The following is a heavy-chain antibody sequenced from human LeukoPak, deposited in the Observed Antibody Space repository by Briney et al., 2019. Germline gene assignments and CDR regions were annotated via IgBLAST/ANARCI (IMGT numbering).Heavy chain of an antibody. CDR1: GGSISSGSYY. CDR2: IYTSGST. CDR3: ARGLVFVDY. D-gene: IGHD3-22*01. Sequence: TLSLTCTVSGGSISSGSYYWSWIRQPAGKGLEWIGRIYTSGSTNYNPSLKSRVTISVDTSKNQFSLKLSSVTAAGTAVYYCARGLVFVDYWGQGTLVTVSS. V-gene: IGHV4-61*02. J-gene: IGHJ4*02.